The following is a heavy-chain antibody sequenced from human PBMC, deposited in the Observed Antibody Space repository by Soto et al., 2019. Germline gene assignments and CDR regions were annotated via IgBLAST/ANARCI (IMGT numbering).Heavy chain of an antibody. V-gene: IGHV3-53*02. CDR2: IYSGGTT. D-gene: IGHD6-13*01. CDR1: GLFVSSSY. CDR3: ATYGSWPRGGYFDY. Sequence: EVQLVETGGGLIQPGGSLRVSCAASGLFVSSSYISWVRQAPGQGLEWVSLIYSGGTTDYADSVKGRFTISRDISKNTVYLQMNSLRADDTAVYYCATYGSWPRGGYFDYWGQGNLVTVSS. J-gene: IGHJ4*02.